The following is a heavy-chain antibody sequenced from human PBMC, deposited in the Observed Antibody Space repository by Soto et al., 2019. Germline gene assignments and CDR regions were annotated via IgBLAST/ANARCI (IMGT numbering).Heavy chain of an antibody. CDR2: INPNSGGT. Sequence: ASVKVSCKASGYTFTGYYMHWVRQAPGQGLEWMGWINPNSGGTNYAQKFQGWVTMTRDTSISTAYMELSRLRSDDTAVYYCARDRGLTYYYGSGSYGQGMDVWGQGTKVTVSS. J-gene: IGHJ6*02. CDR1: GYTFTGYY. D-gene: IGHD3-10*01. V-gene: IGHV1-2*04. CDR3: ARDRGLTYYYGSGSYGQGMDV.